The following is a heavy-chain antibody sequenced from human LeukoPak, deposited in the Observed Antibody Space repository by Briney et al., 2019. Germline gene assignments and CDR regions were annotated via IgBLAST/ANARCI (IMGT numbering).Heavy chain of an antibody. Sequence: GGSLRLSCAAAGFSFSSYGMHWVRQAPGKGLEWVAVIWYDGSNKYYADSVKGRFTISRDNAKNSLYLQMNSLRAEDTAVYYCARAPSSDYYDSSSGAFDIWGQGTMVTVSS. V-gene: IGHV3-33*01. J-gene: IGHJ3*02. CDR3: ARAPSSDYYDSSSGAFDI. CDR2: IWYDGSNK. CDR1: GFSFSSYG. D-gene: IGHD3-22*01.